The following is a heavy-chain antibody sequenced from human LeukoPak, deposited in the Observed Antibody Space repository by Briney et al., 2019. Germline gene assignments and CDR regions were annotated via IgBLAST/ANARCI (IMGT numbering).Heavy chain of an antibody. CDR1: GGSISSYY. CDR3: ARSPTVVTLFDY. CDR2: IYYSGST. J-gene: IGHJ4*02. D-gene: IGHD4-23*01. Sequence: PSEALSLTCTVSGGSISSYYWSWIRQPPGKGLEWIGYIYYSGSTNYNPSLKSRVTISVDTSKNQFSLKLSSVTAADTAVYYCARSPTVVTLFDYWGQGTLVTVSS. V-gene: IGHV4-59*01.